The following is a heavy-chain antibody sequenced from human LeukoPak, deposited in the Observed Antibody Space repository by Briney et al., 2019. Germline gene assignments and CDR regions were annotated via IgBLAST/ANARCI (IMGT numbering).Heavy chain of an antibody. Sequence: SVKVSCKASGGTFSSNAISWLRQAPGQGLEWMGGIIPIFGTANYAQKFQGRVTITTDESTSTAYMELSSLRSEDTAVYYCASDDFWSGYSSFDYWGQGTLVTVSS. CDR1: GGTFSSNA. CDR2: IIPIFGTA. J-gene: IGHJ4*02. CDR3: ASDDFWSGYSSFDY. D-gene: IGHD3-3*01. V-gene: IGHV1-69*05.